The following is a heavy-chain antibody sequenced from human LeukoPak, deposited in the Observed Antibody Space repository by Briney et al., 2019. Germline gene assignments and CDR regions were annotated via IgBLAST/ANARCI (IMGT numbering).Heavy chain of an antibody. D-gene: IGHD3-3*01. CDR3: ARVGGNYDFWSGYYLAYFDY. CDR1: GDSVSNNIAT. CDR2: TYYRSKWYN. V-gene: IGHV6-1*01. Sequence: SQTLSLTCAISGDSVSNNIATWNWVRQSPSRGLEWLGRTYYRSKWYNDYAVSVKSRITINPDTSKNQFSLQLNSVTPEDTAVYYCARVGGNYDFWSGYYLAYFDYWGQGTLVTVSS. J-gene: IGHJ4*02.